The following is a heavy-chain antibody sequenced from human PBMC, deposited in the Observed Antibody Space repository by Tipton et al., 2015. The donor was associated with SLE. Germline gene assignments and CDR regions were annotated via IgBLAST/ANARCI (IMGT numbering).Heavy chain of an antibody. D-gene: IGHD3-3*01. CDR3: ASRTLEWSHEPDY. V-gene: IGHV4-34*01. J-gene: IGHJ4*02. CDR2: INHSGST. CDR1: GGSFSGNY. Sequence: TLSLTCAVYGGSFSGNYWIWIRPPPGKGLEWIGEINHSGSTNYNPSLKSRVTISVDTSKNQFSLKLSSVTAADTAVYYCASRTLEWSHEPDYWGQGTLVTVSS.